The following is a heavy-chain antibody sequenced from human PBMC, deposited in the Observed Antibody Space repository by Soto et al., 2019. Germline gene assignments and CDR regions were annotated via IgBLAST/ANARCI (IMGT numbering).Heavy chain of an antibody. Sequence: SETLSLTCTVSGGSVSNGMYYWSWIRQPPGKGLEWIGNVYFTGTTIYNPSLKSRVTMSVDTYKDQFFLKLTSVTAADTAVYYCARYCNNYGCRHLYYFDYWGLGTLVTVSS. D-gene: IGHD2-8*01. CDR1: GGSVSNGMYY. CDR2: VYFTGTT. V-gene: IGHV4-61*01. CDR3: ARYCNNYGCRHLYYFDY. J-gene: IGHJ4*02.